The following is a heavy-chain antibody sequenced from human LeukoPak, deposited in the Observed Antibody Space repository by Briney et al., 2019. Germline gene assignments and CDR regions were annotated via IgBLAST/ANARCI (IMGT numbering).Heavy chain of an antibody. CDR2: INPNTGGT. J-gene: IGHJ4*02. CDR3: ARDKGGNYYPPDY. D-gene: IGHD1-26*01. V-gene: IGHV1-2*02. CDR1: GYIFTAYY. Sequence: ASVKVSCTASGYIFTAYYIHWVRQAPGQGLEWMGWINPNTGGTNYAQNFQGRVTMTRDTSVTTAYMDLSRLTSDDTAVYCCARDKGGNYYPPDYWGQGTLVTVSS.